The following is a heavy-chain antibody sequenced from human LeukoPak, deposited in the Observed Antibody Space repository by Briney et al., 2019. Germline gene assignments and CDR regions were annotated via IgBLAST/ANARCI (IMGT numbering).Heavy chain of an antibody. CDR2: IRQDGDTK. V-gene: IGHV3-7*03. CDR1: GFPFNAYW. D-gene: IGHD3-10*01. Sequence: PGGSLRLSCAASGFPFNAYWMTWVRQAPGKGLEWVANIRQDGDTKYYVDSVKGRFTISRDNAMNSLYLQMNSLRAEDTAVYYCARVSKETRSFGSGSYYVDYWGQGTLVTVSS. J-gene: IGHJ4*02. CDR3: ARVSKETRSFGSGSYYVDY.